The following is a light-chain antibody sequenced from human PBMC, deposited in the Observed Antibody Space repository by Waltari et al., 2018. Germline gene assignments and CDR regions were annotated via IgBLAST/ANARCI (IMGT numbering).Light chain of an antibody. CDR2: NNN. V-gene: IGLV1-44*01. CDR1: SSNTGSHT. CDR3: AAWDDSLSGPV. J-gene: IGLJ2*01. Sequence: QSVLTQPPSASGAPGQRVTISCSGTSSNTGSHTVPWYQQIPGTAPGLLIYNNNQRPAGVPDRISGSKSGTSASLAISGLQSEDEADYYCAAWDDSLSGPVFGGGTKLTVL.